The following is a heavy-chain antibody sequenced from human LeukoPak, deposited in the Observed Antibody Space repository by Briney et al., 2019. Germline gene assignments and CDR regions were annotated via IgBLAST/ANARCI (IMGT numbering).Heavy chain of an antibody. CDR3: ARDGDDFWSGPYYFDY. V-gene: IGHV1-18*04. D-gene: IGHD3-3*01. Sequence: ASVRVSCKASGYTFTGYYMHWVRQAPGQGLEWMGWISAYNGNTNYAQKLQGRVTMTTDTSTSTAYMELRSLRSDDTAVYYCARDGDDFWSGPYYFDYWGQGTLVTVSS. J-gene: IGHJ4*02. CDR2: ISAYNGNT. CDR1: GYTFTGYY.